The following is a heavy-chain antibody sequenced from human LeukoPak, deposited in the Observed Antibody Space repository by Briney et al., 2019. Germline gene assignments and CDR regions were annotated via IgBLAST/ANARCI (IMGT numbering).Heavy chain of an antibody. J-gene: IGHJ3*02. CDR2: IIPIFGTA. V-gene: IGHV1-69*01. CDR3: AFGVVVPAAMNAFDI. CDR1: GGTFSSYA. Sequence: SVKVSCKASGGTFSSYAISWVRQAPGLGLEWMGGIIPIFGTANYAQKFQGRVTITADESTSTAYMELSSLRSEDTAVYYCAFGVVVPAAMNAFDIWGQGTMVTVSS. D-gene: IGHD2-2*01.